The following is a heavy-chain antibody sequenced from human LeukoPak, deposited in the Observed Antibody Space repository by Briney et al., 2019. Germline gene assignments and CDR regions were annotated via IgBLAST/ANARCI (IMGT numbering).Heavy chain of an antibody. Sequence: SETLSLTSGVPGGSISSTNWWSWVRRPPGPGLDWIEAISLTGETNYNPSLSGRVPMSLDESRNQLSLDLTSVTAADTAIYYCSRESGAFCPFGYWGQGTLVIV. V-gene: IGHV4-4*02. J-gene: IGHJ4*02. CDR3: SRESGAFCPFGY. CDR2: ISLTGET. D-gene: IGHD1-26*01. CDR1: GGSISSTNW.